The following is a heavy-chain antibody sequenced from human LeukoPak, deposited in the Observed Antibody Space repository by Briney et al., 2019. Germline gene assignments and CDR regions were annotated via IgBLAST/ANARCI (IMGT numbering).Heavy chain of an antibody. CDR2: IKQDGSEK. J-gene: IGHJ4*02. Sequence: GGSLRLSCAASGFTFSSYWMSWVRQAPGKGLEWVANIKQDGSEKYYVDSVKGRFTISRDNAKNSLYLQMNSLRAEDTAVYYCARANDFWSGYPLYYFDSWGQGTLVTVSS. V-gene: IGHV3-7*01. CDR3: ARANDFWSGYPLYYFDS. CDR1: GFTFSSYW. D-gene: IGHD3-3*01.